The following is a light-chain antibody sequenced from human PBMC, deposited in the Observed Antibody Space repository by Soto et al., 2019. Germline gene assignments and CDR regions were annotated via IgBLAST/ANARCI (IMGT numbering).Light chain of an antibody. Sequence: EIPMNQSPSSLSASVGDRVTITCRASQGIRNYLAWYQQKPGKVPKLLIYAASTLQSGVPSRFSGSGSGTEFTLTISSLQPEDVATYYCQKYNSAPWTFGQGTKVEIK. V-gene: IGKV1-27*01. CDR3: QKYNSAPWT. J-gene: IGKJ1*01. CDR2: AAS. CDR1: QGIRNY.